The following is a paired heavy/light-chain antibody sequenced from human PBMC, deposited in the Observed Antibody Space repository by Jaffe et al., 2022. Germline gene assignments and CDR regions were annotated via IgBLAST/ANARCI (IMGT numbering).Light chain of an antibody. CDR2: GNS. Sequence: QSVLTQPPSVSGAPGQRVTISCTGSSSNIGAGYDVHWYQQLPGTAPKLLIYGNSNRPSGVPDRFSGSKSGTSASLAITGLQAEDEADYYCQSYDSSLSGYVFGGGTKLTVL. CDR3: QSYDSSLSGYV. V-gene: IGLV1-40*01. CDR1: SSNIGAGYD. J-gene: IGLJ3*02.
Heavy chain of an antibody. CDR1: GGTFSSYA. CDR3: ASQYCSGGSCYSGGDYYYYYYMDV. J-gene: IGHJ6*03. V-gene: IGHV1-69*01. CDR2: IIPIFGTA. D-gene: IGHD2-15*01. Sequence: QVQLVQSGAEVKKPGSSVKVSCKASGGTFSSYAISWVRQAPGQGLEWMGGIIPIFGTANYAQKFQGRVTITADESTSTAYMELSSLRSEDTAVYYCASQYCSGGSCYSGGDYYYYYYMDVWGKGTTVTVSS.